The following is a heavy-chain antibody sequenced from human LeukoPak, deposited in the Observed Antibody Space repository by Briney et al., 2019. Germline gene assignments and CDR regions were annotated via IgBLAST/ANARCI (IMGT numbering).Heavy chain of an antibody. Sequence: TGGSLRLSCAASGFTFSSYAMHWVRQAPGKGLEWVAVISYDGSNKYYADSVKGRFTISRDNSKNTLYLQMNSLRAEDTAVYYCARDSSSSYFDYWGQGTLVTVSS. CDR2: ISYDGSNK. J-gene: IGHJ4*02. CDR1: GFTFSSYA. CDR3: ARDSSSSYFDY. D-gene: IGHD6-6*01. V-gene: IGHV3-30-3*01.